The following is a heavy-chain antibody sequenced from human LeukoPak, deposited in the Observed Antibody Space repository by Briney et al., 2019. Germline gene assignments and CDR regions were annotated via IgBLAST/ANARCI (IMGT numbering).Heavy chain of an antibody. CDR3: VFHYDFWSGYSTIDY. Sequence: PGGSLRLFCAASGFTFSNAWMSWVRQAPGKGLEWVGRIKSKTDGGTTDYAAPVKGRFTISRDDSKNTLYLQMNSLKTEDTAVYYCVFHYDFWSGYSTIDYWGQGTLVTVSS. CDR2: IKSKTDGGTT. D-gene: IGHD3-3*01. J-gene: IGHJ4*02. V-gene: IGHV3-15*01. CDR1: GFTFSNAW.